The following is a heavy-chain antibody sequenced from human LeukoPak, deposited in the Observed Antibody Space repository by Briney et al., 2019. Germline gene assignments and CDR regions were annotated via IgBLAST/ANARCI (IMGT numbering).Heavy chain of an antibody. CDR2: IYPGDSDT. Sequence: GESLKISCKGSGYGFTSYWIGWVRQMPGKGLEWMGIIYPGDSDTRYSPSFQGQVTISADKSISTAYLQWSSLKASDTAMYYCATLSYAGVTFENYFDYWGQGTLVTVSS. CDR3: ATLSYAGVTFENYFDY. D-gene: IGHD2-21*02. CDR1: GYGFTSYW. J-gene: IGHJ4*02. V-gene: IGHV5-51*01.